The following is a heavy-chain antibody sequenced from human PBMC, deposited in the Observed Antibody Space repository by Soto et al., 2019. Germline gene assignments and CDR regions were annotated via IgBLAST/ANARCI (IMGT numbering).Heavy chain of an antibody. Sequence: QVQLVHSGAEVKKPGASVKGSCKASGYVYTNYFMHWVRQAPGQGLEWMGIINPNGGGTSYAQKFEGRVLMTMASATSPVHMDPSRLRSEYTALYFCAREVGSNSWTSSSGMDVWGQGTLVTVSS. J-gene: IGHJ6*02. CDR1: GYVYTNYF. D-gene: IGHD6-13*01. V-gene: IGHV1-46*01. CDR2: INPNGGGT. CDR3: AREVGSNSWTSSSGMDV.